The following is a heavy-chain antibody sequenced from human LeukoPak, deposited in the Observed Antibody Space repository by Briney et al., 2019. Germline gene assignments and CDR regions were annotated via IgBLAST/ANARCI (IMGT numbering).Heavy chain of an antibody. Sequence: GGPLRLPCAPSGLTFRIYEVMWAPHAPEKAVEGGAYTSSWESTIYYADSVQGRFTMSRDNAKSSLYLQMNSLRAEDTGVYYCARQAGAVAEAQGAFDIWGQGTMGTVSS. CDR2: TSSWESTI. CDR3: ARQAGAVAEAQGAFDI. CDR1: GLTFRIYE. D-gene: IGHD6-19*01. V-gene: IGHV3-48*03. J-gene: IGHJ3*02.